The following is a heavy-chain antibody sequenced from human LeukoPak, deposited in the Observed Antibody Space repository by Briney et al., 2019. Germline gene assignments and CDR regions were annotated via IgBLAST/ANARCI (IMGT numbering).Heavy chain of an antibody. CDR2: ISGSGGST. D-gene: IGHD3-22*01. CDR3: VRGWASKGIVVVITTRGGFFDY. J-gene: IGHJ4*02. V-gene: IGHV3-23*01. Sequence: PGGSLRLSCAASGFTFSSYAMSWVRQAPGKGLEWVSAISGSGGSTYYADSVKGRFTISRDNSKNTLYLQMNSLRAEDTAVYYCVRGWASKGIVVVITTRGGFFDYWGQGTLVTVSS. CDR1: GFTFSSYA.